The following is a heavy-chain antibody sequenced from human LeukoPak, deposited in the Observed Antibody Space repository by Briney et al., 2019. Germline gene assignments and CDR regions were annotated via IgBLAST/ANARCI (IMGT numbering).Heavy chain of an antibody. D-gene: IGHD6-13*01. V-gene: IGHV1-18*01. CDR3: ASGIAAAGTGADY. Sequence: SVKVSCKASGYTFTDFGISWVRQAPGQGPEWMGWISAYNGDIIYGQKFQGRVTMTRDTSISTAYMELSRLRSDDTAVYYCASGIAAAGTGADYWGQGTLVTVSS. CDR1: GYTFTDFG. CDR2: ISAYNGDI. J-gene: IGHJ4*02.